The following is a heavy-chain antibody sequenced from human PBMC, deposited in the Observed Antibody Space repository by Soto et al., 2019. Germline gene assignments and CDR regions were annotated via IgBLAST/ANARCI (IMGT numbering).Heavy chain of an antibody. V-gene: IGHV5-51*01. D-gene: IGHD3-22*01. J-gene: IGHJ3*02. CDR1: GYSFSYSG. CDR3: ATAYVYDFENSNYYRDAFDI. CDR2: MYPDDSDI. Sequence: PXDSLTISCKASGYSFSYSGIGLVRQMRGKGLEWMAIMYPDDSDIRYSPSFEAHVTISADKSTSTAFLQWSSLKASDTAMYYCATAYVYDFENSNYYRDAFDIWGQGTLVTVSS.